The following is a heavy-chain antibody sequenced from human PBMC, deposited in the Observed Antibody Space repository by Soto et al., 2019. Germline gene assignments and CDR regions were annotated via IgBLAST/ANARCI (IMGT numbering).Heavy chain of an antibody. D-gene: IGHD2-21*01. Sequence: TLSLTCAVSGCSISSGGYSWSWIRQPPGKGLEWIGYIYHSGSTYYNPSLKSRVTISVDRSKNQFSLKLSSVTAADTDVYYCARGNVVAIDYWGQGTLVTVSS. CDR3: ARGNVVAIDY. J-gene: IGHJ4*02. CDR2: IYHSGST. V-gene: IGHV4-30-2*01. CDR1: GCSISSGGYS.